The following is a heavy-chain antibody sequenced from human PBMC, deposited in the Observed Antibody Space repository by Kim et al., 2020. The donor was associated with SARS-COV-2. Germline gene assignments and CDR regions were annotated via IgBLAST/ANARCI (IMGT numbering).Heavy chain of an antibody. CDR2: IYYSGGT. CDR3: ARDRLKYGNSWLYFDL. CDR1: GGSISSYY. V-gene: IGHV4-59*01. D-gene: IGHD3-10*01. Sequence: SETLSLTCTVSGGSISSYYWSWIRQPPGKGLEWIGYIYYSGGTNYNPSLKSRVTISGDTSKNQFSLKLSSVTAADTAVYYCARDRLKYGNSWLYFDLWGRGNLVTVSS. J-gene: IGHJ2*01.